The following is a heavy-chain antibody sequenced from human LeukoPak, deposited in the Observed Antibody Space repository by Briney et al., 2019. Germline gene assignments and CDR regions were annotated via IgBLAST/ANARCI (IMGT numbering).Heavy chain of an antibody. V-gene: IGHV1-8*03. CDR2: MNPNSGNT. CDR3: ARRASYSSSWYRPEVRYYFDY. J-gene: IGHJ4*02. D-gene: IGHD6-13*01. CDR1: GGTVRRFG. Sequence: GASVKVSCKASGGTVRRFGISWVRQAPGQGLEWMGWMNPNSGNTGYAQKFQGRVTITRNTSISTAYMELSSLRSEDTAVYYCARRASYSSSWYRPEVRYYFDYWGQGTLVTVSS.